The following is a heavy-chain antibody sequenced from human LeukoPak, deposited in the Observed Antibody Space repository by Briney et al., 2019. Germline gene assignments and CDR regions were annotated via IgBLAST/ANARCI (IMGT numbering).Heavy chain of an antibody. J-gene: IGHJ4*02. CDR3: ALSLASSSWYIFDY. CDR1: GGTLSSYA. D-gene: IGHD6-13*01. V-gene: IGHV1-69*05. CDR2: IIPIFGTA. Sequence: SVKVSCKASGGTLSSYAISWVRQAPGQGLEWMGGIIPIFGTANYAQKFQGRVTITTDESTSTAYMELSSLRSEDTAVYYCALSLASSSWYIFDYWGQGTLVTVSS.